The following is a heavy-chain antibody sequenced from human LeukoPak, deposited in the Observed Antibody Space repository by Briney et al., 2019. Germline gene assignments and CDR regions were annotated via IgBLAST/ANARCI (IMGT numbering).Heavy chain of an antibody. D-gene: IGHD2-15*01. CDR3: ARERVYCSGGSCYPYYGMDV. V-gene: IGHV4-30-4*01. CDR2: IYYSGST. CDR1: GGSISSGDYY. Sequence: SETLSLTCTVSGGSISSGDYYWSWIRQPPGTGLEWIGYIYYSGSTYYNPSLKSRVTISVDTSKNQFSLKLSSVTAADTAVYYCARERVYCSGGSCYPYYGMDVWGQGTTVTVSS. J-gene: IGHJ6*02.